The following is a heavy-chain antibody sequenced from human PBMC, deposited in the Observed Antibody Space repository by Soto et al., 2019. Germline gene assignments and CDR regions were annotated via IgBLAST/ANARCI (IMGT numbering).Heavy chain of an antibody. CDR1: GFTFSGYW. V-gene: IGHV3-7*04. D-gene: IGHD3-22*01. CDR3: AKESYYYDSSGYYYLPFDY. Sequence: GGSLRLSCAASGFTFSGYWMSWVLQAPWKGLEWVANIKQDGSEIYYVDSVKGRFTISRDNAKKSLYLQMNSLRAEDTAVYYCAKESYYYDSSGYYYLPFDYWGQGTLVTVS. J-gene: IGHJ4*02. CDR2: IKQDGSEI.